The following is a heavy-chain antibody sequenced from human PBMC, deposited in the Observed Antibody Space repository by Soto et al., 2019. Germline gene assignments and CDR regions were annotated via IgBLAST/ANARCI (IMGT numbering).Heavy chain of an antibody. CDR2: IYYSGST. CDR1: GGSISSSSYY. J-gene: IGHJ6*02. CDR3: ARHRADYYCYGMDV. V-gene: IGHV4-39*01. Sequence: QLQLQESGPGLVKPSETLSLTCTVSGGSISSSSYYWGWIRQPPGKGLEWIGSIYYSGSTYYNPSLKSRVTIAVDTSKNQFSLKLSSVTAADTAVYYCARHRADYYCYGMDVWGQGTTVTVSS.